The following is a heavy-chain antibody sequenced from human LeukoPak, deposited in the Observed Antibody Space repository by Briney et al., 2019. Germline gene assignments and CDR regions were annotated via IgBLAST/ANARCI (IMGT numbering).Heavy chain of an antibody. V-gene: IGHV4-39*02. Sequence: SETLSLTCTVSGGSISSSSYYWGWIRQPPGKGLEWIGSIYYSGSTYYNPSLKSRVTISVDTSKNQFSLKLSSVTAADTAVYYCARDLLEAAGTTYYYYGMDVWGQGTTVTVSS. CDR3: ARDLLEAAGTTYYYYGMDV. CDR2: IYYSGST. D-gene: IGHD6-13*01. J-gene: IGHJ6*02. CDR1: GGSISSSSYY.